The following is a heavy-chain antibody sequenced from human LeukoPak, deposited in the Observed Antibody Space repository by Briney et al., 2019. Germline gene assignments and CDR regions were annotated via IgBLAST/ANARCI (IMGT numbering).Heavy chain of an antibody. CDR1: GFTFSNYW. V-gene: IGHV3-7*03. J-gene: IGHJ4*02. D-gene: IGHD6-13*01. CDR2: IKQDGSEK. Sequence: GGSLRLSCAASGFTFSNYWMSWVRQAPGKGLEWVASIKQDGSEKYYVDSVKGRFTISRDNAKNSLYLQMNSLRAEDTAVYYCARGYSSSWYVDYWGQGTLVTVSS. CDR3: ARGYSSSWYVDY.